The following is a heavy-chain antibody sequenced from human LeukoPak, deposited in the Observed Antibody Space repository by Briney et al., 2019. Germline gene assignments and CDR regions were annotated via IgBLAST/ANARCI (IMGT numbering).Heavy chain of an antibody. CDR2: IYHSGST. Sequence: PSETLSLTCSVSGYSISSGYYWDWIRQPPGKGLEWIGSIYHSGSTNYNPSLKSRVTISVDKSKNQFSLKLSSVTAADTAVYYCAREGGAAALDYWGQGTLVTVSS. D-gene: IGHD6-13*01. V-gene: IGHV4-38-2*02. CDR1: GYSISSGYY. J-gene: IGHJ4*02. CDR3: AREGGAAALDY.